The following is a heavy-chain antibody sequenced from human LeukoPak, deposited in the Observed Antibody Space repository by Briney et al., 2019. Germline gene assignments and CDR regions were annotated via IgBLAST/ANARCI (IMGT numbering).Heavy chain of an antibody. CDR2: IYPGGSGI. CDR1: GYSFTNYW. V-gene: IGHV5-51*01. D-gene: IGHD6-19*01. J-gene: IGHJ3*02. Sequence: GESLKISCQGSGYSFTNYWIGWVRQLHGKGLEWMGIIYPGGSGIRYSPSFQGQVTISADKSINTAFLQWSSLRASDTAMYYCARQLSSGWHHAAFDIWGLGTLVTVSS. CDR3: ARQLSSGWHHAAFDI.